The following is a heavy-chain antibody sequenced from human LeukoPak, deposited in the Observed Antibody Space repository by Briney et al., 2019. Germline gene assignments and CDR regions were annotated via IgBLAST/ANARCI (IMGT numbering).Heavy chain of an antibody. J-gene: IGHJ5*02. CDR1: GFTFSSYD. Sequence: GGALRLSCAASGFTFSSYDMTWVRQAPGRGLEWVSSIRPSGDNTYYGDSVKGRFTISRDNSKNTVYLLMNNMRVDDTAVYYCARVAGWHWFDPWGEGTLVTVSS. D-gene: IGHD6-19*01. V-gene: IGHV3-23*01. CDR3: ARVAGWHWFDP. CDR2: IRPSGDNT.